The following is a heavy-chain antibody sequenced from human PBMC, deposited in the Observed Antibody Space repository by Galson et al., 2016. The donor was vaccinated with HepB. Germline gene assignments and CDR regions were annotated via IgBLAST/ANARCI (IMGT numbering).Heavy chain of an antibody. D-gene: IGHD2-21*01. V-gene: IGHV3-72*01. CDR3: VRVGTSWGGDAFDV. CDR1: GFMFSDYY. J-gene: IGHJ3*01. Sequence: SLRLSCAASGFMFSDYYMDWVRQAPGKGLEWVGRVRHRARSYTTEYAASVTGRFTISRGDSRNSLFLQMKSLKPEDTAVYYCVRVGTSWGGDAFDVWGQGTMVTVSS. CDR2: VRHRARSYTT.